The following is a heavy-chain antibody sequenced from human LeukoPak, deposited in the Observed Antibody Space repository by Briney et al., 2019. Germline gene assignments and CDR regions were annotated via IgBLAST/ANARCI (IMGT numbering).Heavy chain of an antibody. V-gene: IGHV3-74*01. Sequence: PGGSLRLSCAASGFTFSSYWMHWVRQAPGKGLVWVSRISSDGSSTSYADSVKGRFTISRDNAKNTLYLQMNSLRAEDTAVYYCARDRDIAARTPPHYYYYGMDVWGQGTTVTVSS. CDR3: ARDRDIAARTPPHYYYYGMDV. J-gene: IGHJ6*02. D-gene: IGHD6-6*01. CDR1: GFTFSSYW. CDR2: ISSDGSST.